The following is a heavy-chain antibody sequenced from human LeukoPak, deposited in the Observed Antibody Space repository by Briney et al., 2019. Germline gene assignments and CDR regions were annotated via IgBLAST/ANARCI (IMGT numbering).Heavy chain of an antibody. D-gene: IGHD6-19*01. V-gene: IGHV4-39*01. CDR1: GVSTTNGIYY. J-gene: IGHJ4*02. CDR2: VHNVGST. Sequence: PSETLSLTCIVSGVSTTNGIYYWAWIRQSPGRGLEWIGNVHNVGSTYYNLSLRSRVTMSIDTSKNQFSLRLNSVTAADTAVYYCARHAEYNSGWHFYLDHWGQGILVAVSS. CDR3: ARHAEYNSGWHFYLDH.